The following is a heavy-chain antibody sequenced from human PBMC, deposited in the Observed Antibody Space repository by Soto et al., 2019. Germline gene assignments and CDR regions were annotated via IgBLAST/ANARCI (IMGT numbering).Heavy chain of an antibody. CDR2: IYYSGST. Sequence: SETLSLSCTVSGGSISSISYYWGWIRQPPGKGLEWIGSIYYSGSTYYNPSLKSRVTISVDTSKNQFSLKLSSVTAADTAVYYCASNGYSSGWYSFASYYYYGMDVWGQGTTVTVSS. J-gene: IGHJ6*02. CDR3: ASNGYSSGWYSFASYYYYGMDV. CDR1: GGSISSISYY. V-gene: IGHV4-39*01. D-gene: IGHD6-19*01.